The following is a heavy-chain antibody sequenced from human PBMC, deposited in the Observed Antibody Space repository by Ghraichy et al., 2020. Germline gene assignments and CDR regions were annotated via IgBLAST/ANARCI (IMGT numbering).Heavy chain of an antibody. V-gene: IGHV4-39*01. CDR3: ARQNEQQSYYYYYYMDV. D-gene: IGHD6-13*01. Sequence: SETLSLTCTVSGGSISSSSYYWGWIRQSPGKGLEWIGSIYYTGSTYYNPSLKSRVTISVDTSKNQFSLKLSSVTAADTAVYYCARQNEQQSYYYYYYMDVWGKGTTVTVSS. CDR1: GGSISSSSYY. J-gene: IGHJ6*03. CDR2: IYYTGST.